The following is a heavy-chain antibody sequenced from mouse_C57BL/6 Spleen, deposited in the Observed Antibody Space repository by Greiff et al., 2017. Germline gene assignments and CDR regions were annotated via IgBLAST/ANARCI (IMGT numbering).Heavy chain of an antibody. J-gene: IGHJ4*01. V-gene: IGHV1-64*01. CDR1: GYTFTSYW. CDR3: ARREVYYDYDWAMDY. CDR2: IHPNSGST. D-gene: IGHD2-4*01. Sequence: VQLQQPGAELVKPGASVKLSCKASGYTFTSYWMHWVKQRPGQGLEWIGMIHPNSGSTNYNEKFKSKATLTVDKSSSTAYMQLSSLTSEDSAVXYCARREVYYDYDWAMDYWGQGTSVTVSS.